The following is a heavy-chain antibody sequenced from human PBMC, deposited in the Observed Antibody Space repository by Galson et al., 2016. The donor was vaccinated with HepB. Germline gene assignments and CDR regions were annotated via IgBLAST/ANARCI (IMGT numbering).Heavy chain of an antibody. J-gene: IGHJ4*02. D-gene: IGHD2-15*01. CDR2: IYYTGKT. Sequence: LRLSCAASGLTFSDFHMTWIRQPPGMALEWIGYIYYTGKTAYNPSLKSRVTISVDTSKNQFSLQLSSVTAADTAVYYCARPLGGTNGVFDHWGQGTLVTVSS. V-gene: IGHV4-59*01. CDR1: GLTFSDFH. CDR3: ARPLGGTNGVFDH.